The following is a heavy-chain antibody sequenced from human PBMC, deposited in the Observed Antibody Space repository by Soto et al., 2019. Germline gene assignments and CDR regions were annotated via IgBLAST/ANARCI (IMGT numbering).Heavy chain of an antibody. CDR1: GGSISTSDYS. CDR3: VRERTIFGVAPGGGVDV. Sequence: PSETLSLTYAVSGGSISTSDYSWSWIRQPPGRGLEWLGSIYHTGTTHYIPSLKNRLTMSLDKSKNQFSLDLTSVTAADTALYYCVRERTIFGVAPGGGVDVWGQGTTVTVSS. V-gene: IGHV4-30-2*01. D-gene: IGHD3-3*01. J-gene: IGHJ6*02. CDR2: IYHTGTT.